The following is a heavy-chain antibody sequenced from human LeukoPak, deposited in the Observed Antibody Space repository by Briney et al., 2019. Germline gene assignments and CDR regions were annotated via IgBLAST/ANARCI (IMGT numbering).Heavy chain of an antibody. V-gene: IGHV3-21*01. CDR1: GFTFSSYS. CDR2: ISSSSSYI. CDR3: ARDYLYSSGWYYSFDY. D-gene: IGHD6-19*01. Sequence: GGPLRLSCAASGFTFSSYSMNWVRQAPGKGLEWVSSISSSSSYIYYADSVKGRFTISRDNAKNSLYLQMNSLRAEDTAVYYCARDYLYSSGWYYSFDYWGQGTLVTVSS. J-gene: IGHJ4*02.